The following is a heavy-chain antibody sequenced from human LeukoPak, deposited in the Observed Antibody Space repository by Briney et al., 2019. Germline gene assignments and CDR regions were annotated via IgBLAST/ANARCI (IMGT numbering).Heavy chain of an antibody. V-gene: IGHV5-51*01. J-gene: IGHJ5*02. CDR2: IFPGDSDT. CDR3: AVTALDNWFDH. D-gene: IGHD2-21*02. Sequence: GESLKISCKGSGYNFTEFWLGWVRQMPGKGLDWMGIIFPGDSDTRYSPSFEGQVTISADKSLSTAYLQWTSLKVSDTAMYYCAVTALDNWFDHWGQGTLVTVSS. CDR1: GYNFTEFW.